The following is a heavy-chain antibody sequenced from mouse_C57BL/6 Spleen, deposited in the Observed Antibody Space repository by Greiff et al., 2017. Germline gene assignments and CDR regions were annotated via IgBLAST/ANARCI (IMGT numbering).Heavy chain of an antibody. CDR3: ARRNYSKGVDY. Sequence: QVQLQQPGAELVKPGASVKLSCKASGYTFTSYWMQWVKQRPGQGLEWIGEIDPSDSYTNYNQKFKGKATLTVDTSSSTAYMQLSSLTSEDSAVYYCARRNYSKGVDYWGQGTTLTVSS. J-gene: IGHJ2*01. D-gene: IGHD2-5*01. V-gene: IGHV1-50*01. CDR2: IDPSDSYT. CDR1: GYTFTSYW.